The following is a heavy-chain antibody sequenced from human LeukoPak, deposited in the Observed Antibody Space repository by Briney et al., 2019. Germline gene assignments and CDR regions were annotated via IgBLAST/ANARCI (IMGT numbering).Heavy chain of an antibody. D-gene: IGHD6-13*01. J-gene: IGHJ5*02. CDR3: AKDRPYISSWYGCSTP. V-gene: IGHV3-23*01. CDR1: GFTFSSNG. Sequence: GGSLRLSRAASGFTFSSNGMTWVRQAPGKGLEWVSTISDSGGGAYYADSVKGRFTISRDSSRSTLFLQMHSLRAEDTAVYYCAKDRPYISSWYGCSTPWGQGTLVTVSS. CDR2: ISDSGGGA.